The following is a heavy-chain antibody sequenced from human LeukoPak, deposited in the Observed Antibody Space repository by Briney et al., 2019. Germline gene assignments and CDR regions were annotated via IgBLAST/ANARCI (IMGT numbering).Heavy chain of an antibody. CDR3: VAGGAKWELLDGNAFDI. CDR2: IIPIFGAS. J-gene: IGHJ3*02. V-gene: IGHV1-69*05. Sequence: ASVKVSCKASGGTFSSYAITWVRQAPGQGLEWMGGIIPIFGASNYAQKFQGRVTITTDESTSTAYMELTSLRSEDTAVYFCVAGGAKWELLDGNAFDIRGQGTMVTVSS. D-gene: IGHD1-26*01. CDR1: GGTFSSYA.